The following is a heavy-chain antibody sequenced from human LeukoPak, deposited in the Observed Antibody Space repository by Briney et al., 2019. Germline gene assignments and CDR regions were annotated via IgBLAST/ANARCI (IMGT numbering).Heavy chain of an antibody. Sequence: PGGSLRLSCAASGFTFSSYGMHWVRQAPGKGLEWVAVIWYDGSNKYYADSVKGRFTISRDNSKNTLYLQMNSLRAEDTAVYYCAKGRIFGVVIYPFDYWGQGTLVTVSS. CDR1: GFTFSSYG. V-gene: IGHV3-33*06. CDR3: AKGRIFGVVIYPFDY. D-gene: IGHD3-3*01. J-gene: IGHJ4*02. CDR2: IWYDGSNK.